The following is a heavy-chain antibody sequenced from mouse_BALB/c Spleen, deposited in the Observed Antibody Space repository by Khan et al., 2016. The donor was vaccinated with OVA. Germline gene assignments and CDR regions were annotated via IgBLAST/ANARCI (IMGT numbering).Heavy chain of an antibody. CDR3: ARSPYGNFAY. J-gene: IGHJ3*01. CDR1: GFTFSTYA. CDR2: ISSDGDYT. D-gene: IGHD2-1*01. V-gene: IGHV5-9-3*01. Sequence: EVELVESGGGLVKPGGSLKLSCAASGFTFSTYAMSWVRQTPEKRLEWVATISSDGDYTYFPDNVTGRFTISRDNAKNTLCLHMTSLRSEDTAMYYCARSPYGNFAYWGQGTLVTVSA.